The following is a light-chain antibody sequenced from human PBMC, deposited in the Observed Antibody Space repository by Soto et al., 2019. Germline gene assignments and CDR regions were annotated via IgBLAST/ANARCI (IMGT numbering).Light chain of an antibody. CDR2: TAS. J-gene: IGKJ5*01. V-gene: IGKV1-9*01. Sequence: DLQLSQSPSFLSASVGDRVTITCRASQGISNYLAWYQRKPGKAPKLLISTASILQSGVPSRFSGSGSGTEFTLTISILQPEDFATYYCQQLTSYPITFGQGTRLEIK. CDR3: QQLTSYPIT. CDR1: QGISNY.